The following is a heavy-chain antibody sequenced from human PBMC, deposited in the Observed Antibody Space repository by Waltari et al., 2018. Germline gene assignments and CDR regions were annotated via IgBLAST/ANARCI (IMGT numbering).Heavy chain of an antibody. D-gene: IGHD6-13*01. CDR3: ARDRQQFYYYYGMDV. CDR2: INHSGGT. Sequence: QVQLQQWGAGLLKPSETLSLTCAVYGGSFSGYYWSWFRQPPGKGLEGIGEINHSGGTNYNPSLKSRVTISVDTSKNQFSLKLSSVTAADTAVYYCARDRQQFYYYYGMDVWGQGTTVTVSS. J-gene: IGHJ6*02. V-gene: IGHV4-34*01. CDR1: GGSFSGYY.